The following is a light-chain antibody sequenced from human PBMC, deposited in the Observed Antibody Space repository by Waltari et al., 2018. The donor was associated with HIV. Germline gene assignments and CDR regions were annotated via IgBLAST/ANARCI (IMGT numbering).Light chain of an antibody. CDR1: QIIKTF. CDR2: GVS. J-gene: IGKJ5*01. CDR3: QQTYSVSIT. Sequence: IQLTQSPSSLPASLGDRVTTTFRASQIIKTFLHWYNVRPGKAPRLFIYGVSDLPTGVPSRFIGGGSGTDFTLTINNLQPEDFASYFCQQTYSVSITFGPGTRLEI. V-gene: IGKV1-39*01.